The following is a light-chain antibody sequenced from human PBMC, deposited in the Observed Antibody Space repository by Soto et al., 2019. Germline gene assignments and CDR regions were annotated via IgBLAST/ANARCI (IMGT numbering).Light chain of an antibody. V-gene: IGLV2-14*01. CDR3: TSYTSVTIVV. CDR1: SSDVGGYNY. J-gene: IGLJ2*01. Sequence: QSVLTQPASVSGSPGQSITISCTGTSSDVGGYNYVSWYQQHPGKAPKLIIYEVSNRPSGVSNRFSGSKSGNTASLTISALQAEDEADYYCTSYTSVTIVVFGGGTKLTVL. CDR2: EVS.